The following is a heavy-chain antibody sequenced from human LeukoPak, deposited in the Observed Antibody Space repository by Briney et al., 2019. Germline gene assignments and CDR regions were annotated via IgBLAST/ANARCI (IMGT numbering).Heavy chain of an antibody. D-gene: IGHD3-16*01. Sequence: SETLSLTCAVYGGSFSVYYWSWIRQPPGKGLEWSGEINHSGSTNYNPSLKSRVTISVDTSKNQFSLKLSSVTAADTAVYYCASTYERSLDYWGQGTLVTVSS. CDR3: ASTYERSLDY. CDR2: INHSGST. V-gene: IGHV4-34*01. J-gene: IGHJ4*02. CDR1: GGSFSVYY.